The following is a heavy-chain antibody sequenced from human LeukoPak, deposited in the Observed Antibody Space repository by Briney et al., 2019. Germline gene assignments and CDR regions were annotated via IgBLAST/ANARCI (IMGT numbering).Heavy chain of an antibody. V-gene: IGHV3-53*01. CDR3: RGTYCYGSGIDGDYFDY. J-gene: IGHJ4*02. Sequence: PGGSLRLSCAASGFTVSSNYMSWVRQAPGKGLEWVSVIYSGGSTYYADSVKGRFTISRDNSKSSLYLQMNSLRAEDTAVYYCRGTYCYGSGIDGDYFDYWGQGTLVTVSS. D-gene: IGHD3-10*01. CDR1: GFTVSSNY. CDR2: IYSGGST.